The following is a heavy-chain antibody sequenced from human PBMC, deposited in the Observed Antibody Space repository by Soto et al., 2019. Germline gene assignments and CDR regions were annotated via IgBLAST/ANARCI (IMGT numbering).Heavy chain of an antibody. D-gene: IGHD2-15*01. Sequence: QVQLVESGGGVVQPGTFVRLSCAASGFTFSSFGMHWVRQPPGKGLEWVAVTSSEGYNINYADSVKGRFTISRDNSKNTLFLQMNSLRAEDTAVYFCAKKLPGPYHALFDHCGQGALVTVSA. CDR3: AKKLPGPYHALFDH. V-gene: IGHV3-30*18. J-gene: IGHJ4*02. CDR1: GFTFSSFG. CDR2: TSSEGYNI.